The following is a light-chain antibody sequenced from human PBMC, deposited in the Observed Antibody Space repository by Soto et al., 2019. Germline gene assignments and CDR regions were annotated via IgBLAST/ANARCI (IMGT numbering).Light chain of an antibody. CDR2: DVT. V-gene: IGLV2-14*03. Sequence: QSARTQPASVSGSPGQSITISCTGTSSDVGGHNYVSWYQHHPGKAPKLIIYDVTNRPSGVSNRFSGSKSGNTASLTISGLQAEDEADYYCSSYTRSSTNVVFGGGTKVTVL. CDR1: SSDVGGHNY. CDR3: SSYTRSSTNVV. J-gene: IGLJ2*01.